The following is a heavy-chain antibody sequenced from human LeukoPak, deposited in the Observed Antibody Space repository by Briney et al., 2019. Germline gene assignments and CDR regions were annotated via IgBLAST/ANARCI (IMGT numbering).Heavy chain of an antibody. CDR3: ARAASSSGRRLDY. D-gene: IGHD3-10*01. CDR2: INPSGGST. Sequence: ASVKVSCKASGYTFTSYYMHWVRQAPGQGRQGMGIINPSGGSTSYAQEFQGRVTMTRDTSTSTVYMELSSLRSEDTAVYYCARAASSSGRRLDYWGQGTLVTVSS. CDR1: GYTFTSYY. V-gene: IGHV1-46*01. J-gene: IGHJ4*02.